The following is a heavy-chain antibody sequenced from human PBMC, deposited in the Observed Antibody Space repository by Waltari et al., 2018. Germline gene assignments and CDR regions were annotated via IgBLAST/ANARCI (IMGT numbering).Heavy chain of an antibody. J-gene: IGHJ4*02. CDR3: ARLWFRELSLGYFDY. Sequence: QVQLVESGGGVVQPGRSLRLSCAASGFTFSSYAMHWVRTAPGKGLEWVAVISYDGSNKYYADSVKGRFTISRDNSKNTLYLQMNSLRAEDTAVYYCARLWFRELSLGYFDYWGQGTLVTVSS. CDR2: ISYDGSNK. CDR1: GFTFSSYA. D-gene: IGHD3-10*01. V-gene: IGHV3-30-3*01.